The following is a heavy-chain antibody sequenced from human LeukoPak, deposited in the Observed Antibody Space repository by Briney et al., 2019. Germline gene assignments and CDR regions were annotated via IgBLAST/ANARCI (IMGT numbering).Heavy chain of an antibody. Sequence: ASETLSLTCTVSGYSISSGYYWGWIRQPPGKGLEWIGSIYHSGSTYYNPSLKSRVTISVDTSKNQFSLKLSSVTAADTAVYYCARHLPDHLWFGEGTLAFDIWGQGTMVTVSS. V-gene: IGHV4-38-2*02. CDR1: GYSISSGYY. CDR2: IYHSGST. CDR3: ARHLPDHLWFGEGTLAFDI. D-gene: IGHD3-10*01. J-gene: IGHJ3*02.